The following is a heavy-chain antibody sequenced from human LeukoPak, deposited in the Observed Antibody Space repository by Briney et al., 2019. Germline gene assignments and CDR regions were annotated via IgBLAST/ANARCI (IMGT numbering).Heavy chain of an antibody. CDR3: ARDDGCSSTSCYWAYYYYMDV. J-gene: IGHJ6*03. V-gene: IGHV1-69*13. CDR1: GGTFSSYA. Sequence: SVKVSCKASGGTFSSYAISWVRQAPGQGLEWMGGIIPIFGTANYAQKFQGRVTITADESTSTAYMELSSLRSEDTAVYYCARDDGCSSTSCYWAYYYYMDVWGKGTMVTVSS. D-gene: IGHD2-2*01. CDR2: IIPIFGTA.